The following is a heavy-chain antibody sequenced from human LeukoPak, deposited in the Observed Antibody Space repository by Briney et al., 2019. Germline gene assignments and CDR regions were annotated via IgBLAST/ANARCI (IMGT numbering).Heavy chain of an antibody. CDR2: INPSGGST. J-gene: IGHJ4*02. D-gene: IGHD2-2*01. Sequence: GASVKVSCKASGYTFTSYYMHWVRQAPGQGLEWMGIINPSGGSTSYAQKFQGRVTMTRDTSTSTVYMELSSLRSEDTAVYCCARVYWRTSYVPADYFDYWGQGTLVTVSS. V-gene: IGHV1-46*01. CDR3: ARVYWRTSYVPADYFDY. CDR1: GYTFTSYY.